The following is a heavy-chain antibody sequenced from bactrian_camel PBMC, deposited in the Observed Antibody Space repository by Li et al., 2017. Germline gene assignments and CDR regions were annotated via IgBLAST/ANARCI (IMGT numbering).Heavy chain of an antibody. V-gene: IGHV3S26*01. D-gene: IGHD7*01. CDR2: VIDGVFTT. CDR1: GYTSSDFC. Sequence: HVQLVESGGGSVQAGGSLTLSCAVSGYTSSDFCMDWFRQAPEKEREGVAVIDGVFTTSYADSVKGRFTISQDNAKNTLYLQMNSLKPEDTAMYYCAANRVVGFPPGTAGLKSWGQGTQVTVS. CDR3: AANRVVGFPPGTAGLKS. J-gene: IGHJ4*01.